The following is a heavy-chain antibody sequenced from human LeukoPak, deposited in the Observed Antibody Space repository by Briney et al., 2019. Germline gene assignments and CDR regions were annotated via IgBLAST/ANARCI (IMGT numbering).Heavy chain of an antibody. CDR2: IYTSGST. V-gene: IGHV4-4*07. J-gene: IGHJ3*02. CDR1: GGSISSYY. Sequence: SETLSLTCTVSGGSISSYYWSWIRQPAGKGLEWIGRIYTSGSTNYNPTLKSRVTMSVDTSKNQFSLKLSSVTAADTAVYYCARGMQQLVRPYDAFDIWGQGTMVTVSS. CDR3: ARGMQQLVRPYDAFDI. D-gene: IGHD6-13*01.